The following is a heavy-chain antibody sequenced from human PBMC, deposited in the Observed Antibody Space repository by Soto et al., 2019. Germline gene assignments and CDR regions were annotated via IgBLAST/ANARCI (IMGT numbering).Heavy chain of an antibody. D-gene: IGHD2-21*01. CDR2: IYPGDSDT. V-gene: IGHV5-51*01. J-gene: IGHJ3*02. CDR3: ARQKLGAIRVGPPVVFNI. CDR1: GYSFTSYW. Sequence: GESLKISCKGSGYSFTSYWIGWVRQMPGKGLEWMGIIYPGDSDTRYSPSFQGQVTISADKSISTAYLQWSSLKASDTAMYYCARQKLGAIRVGPPVVFNIGGQGKMFT.